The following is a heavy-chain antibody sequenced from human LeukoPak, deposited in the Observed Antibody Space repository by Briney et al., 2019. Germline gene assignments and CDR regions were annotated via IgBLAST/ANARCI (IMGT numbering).Heavy chain of an antibody. CDR3: ARDTNPSPYIAVAGRLGSHVPLRGFDY. J-gene: IGHJ4*02. Sequence: GGSLRLSCAASGFTFSSYWMHWVRQAPGKGLVWVSRINSDGSSTSYADSVKGRFTISRDNAKNTLYLQMNSLRAEDTAVYYCARDTNPSPYIAVAGRLGSHVPLRGFDYWGQGTLVTVSS. D-gene: IGHD6-19*01. V-gene: IGHV3-74*01. CDR1: GFTFSSYW. CDR2: INSDGSST.